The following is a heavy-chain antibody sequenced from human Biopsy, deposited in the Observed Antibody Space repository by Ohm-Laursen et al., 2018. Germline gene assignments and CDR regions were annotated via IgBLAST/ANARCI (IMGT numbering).Heavy chain of an antibody. CDR1: GFTVSGNY. CDR3: AKDDGGRYRGY. CDR2: FYSGSGA. Sequence: SLRLSCAASGFTVSGNYMAWVRQAPGKGLEWVSVFYSGSGAFYADSVRGRFAISRDDSKNTLDLQMNSLRAEDTAVYYCAKDDGGRYRGYWGQGTLVTVSS. J-gene: IGHJ4*02. D-gene: IGHD3-16*02. V-gene: IGHV3-66*01.